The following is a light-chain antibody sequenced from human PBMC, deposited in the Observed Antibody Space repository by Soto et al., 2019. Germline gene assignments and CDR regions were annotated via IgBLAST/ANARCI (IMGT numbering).Light chain of an antibody. Sequence: DIVLTQSPATLSFSPGDRATLSCRASQSVGTSLAWYKQQPGQAPRLLIHDAAYRASGIPERFSGSGSGTAFSLSISSLEPDDFAVYYCQHRSSWPRSFGRGTKVEV. V-gene: IGKV3-11*01. CDR2: DAA. CDR3: QHRSSWPRS. J-gene: IGKJ1*01. CDR1: QSVGTS.